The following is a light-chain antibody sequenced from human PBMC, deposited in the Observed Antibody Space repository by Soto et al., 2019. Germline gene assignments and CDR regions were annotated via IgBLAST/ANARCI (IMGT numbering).Light chain of an antibody. V-gene: IGKV4-1*01. Sequence: DIVLTQSPDSLAVSLGEGATINCKSSQTVLSSSNNKNYFAWYQQKPGQPPKLLIYWASTRESGVPDRFSGSGSGTDFTLTISSLRAEDVAVYYCQHYYTIPVTFGGGTKVEIK. CDR1: QTVLSSSNNKNY. CDR3: QHYYTIPVT. J-gene: IGKJ4*01. CDR2: WAS.